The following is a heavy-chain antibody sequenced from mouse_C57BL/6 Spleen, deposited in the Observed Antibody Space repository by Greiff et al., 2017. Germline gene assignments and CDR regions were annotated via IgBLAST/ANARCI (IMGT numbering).Heavy chain of an antibody. CDR2: LYPGDGDT. Sequence: VQLQESGPELVKPGASVKISCKASGYAFSSSWMNWVKQRPGKGLEWIGRLYPGDGDTNYNGKFKGKATLTADKSSSTAYMQLSSLTSEDSAVYCCARDDSAWFAYWGQGTLVTVSA. CDR3: ARDDSAWFAY. D-gene: IGHD2-4*01. V-gene: IGHV1-82*01. CDR1: GYAFSSSW. J-gene: IGHJ3*01.